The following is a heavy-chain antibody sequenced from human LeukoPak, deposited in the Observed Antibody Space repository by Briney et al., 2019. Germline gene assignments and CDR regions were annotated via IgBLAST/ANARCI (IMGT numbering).Heavy chain of an antibody. CDR2: IYTSGST. J-gene: IGHJ6*02. Sequence: SETLSLTCTVSGGSISSYYWSWIRQPAGKGLEWIGRIYTSGSTNYNPSLKSRVTMSVDMSKNQFSLKLSSVTAADTAVYYCAGAESSTYYDSSGYSLDYYYGMDVWGQGTTVTVSS. D-gene: IGHD3-22*01. CDR3: AGAESSTYYDSSGYSLDYYYGMDV. CDR1: GGSISSYY. V-gene: IGHV4-4*07.